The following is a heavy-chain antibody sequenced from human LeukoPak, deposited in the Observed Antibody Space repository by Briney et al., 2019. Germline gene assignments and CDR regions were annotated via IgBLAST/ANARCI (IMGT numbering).Heavy chain of an antibody. J-gene: IGHJ6*03. D-gene: IGHD2-2*01. Sequence: ASVKVSCKASGYTFTSYDINWVRQAPGQGLEWMGWINPNNGATNYAQKFQGRVTMTRDTSITTVYMELRSLRYDDTAVYYCARGVYCSSSSCSGGLGYYFYFMDVWGKGTTVTVSS. V-gene: IGHV1-2*02. CDR2: INPNNGAT. CDR1: GYTFTSYD. CDR3: ARGVYCSSSSCSGGLGYYFYFMDV.